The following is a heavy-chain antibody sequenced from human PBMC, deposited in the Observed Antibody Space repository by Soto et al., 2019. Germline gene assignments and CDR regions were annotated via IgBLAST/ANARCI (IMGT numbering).Heavy chain of an antibody. D-gene: IGHD3-3*01. CDR2: ISYDGSNK. CDR1: GFTFSSYA. Sequence: QVKLVASGGGVVQPGRTLRLSCAASGFTFSSYAMHWVRQAPGTGLEWVAVISYDGSNKYYADSVKGRVTISRDNSKNTLYLHVNSLRAVYTAVYYCARVILLTNIRVVDYYYGMGVWGQGTTVAVAS. J-gene: IGHJ6*02. CDR3: ARVILLTNIRVVDYYYGMGV. V-gene: IGHV3-30-3*01.